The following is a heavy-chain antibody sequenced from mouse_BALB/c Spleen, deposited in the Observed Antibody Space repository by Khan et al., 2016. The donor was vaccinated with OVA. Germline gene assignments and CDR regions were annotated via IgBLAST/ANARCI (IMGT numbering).Heavy chain of an antibody. CDR1: GYTFTSYW. D-gene: IGHD2-3*01. CDR3: ARWLLRVAY. CDR2: INPSTGYT. V-gene: IGHV1-7*01. Sequence: QVQLQQSGAELAKPGASVKMSCKASGYTFTSYWMHWVKQRPGQGLEWIGYINPSTGYTEYNQPFKDKATLTADKSSSTAYMQLSSLTSEDSAVYYCARWLLRVAYWGQGTLVTVSA. J-gene: IGHJ3*01.